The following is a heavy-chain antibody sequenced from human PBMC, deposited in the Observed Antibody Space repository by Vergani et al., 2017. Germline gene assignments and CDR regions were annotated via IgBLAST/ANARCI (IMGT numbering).Heavy chain of an antibody. Sequence: QVQLVQSGSELKKPGASVRLSCKTSGYIFTNYAINWVRQSPGQGLEWMGWINTNTGSPTYAQAFTGRFVFSLDTSVNTAYLQINNLKADDTAIYYCARDIVVLTTLYLFDSWGQGSLVTVSS. CDR1: GYIFTNYA. J-gene: IGHJ4*02. CDR2: INTNTGSP. CDR3: ARDIVVLTTLYLFDS. D-gene: IGHD2-2*02. V-gene: IGHV7-4-1*02.